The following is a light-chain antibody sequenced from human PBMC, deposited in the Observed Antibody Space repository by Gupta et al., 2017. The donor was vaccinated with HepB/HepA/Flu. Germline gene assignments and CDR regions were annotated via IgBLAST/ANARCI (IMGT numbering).Light chain of an antibody. CDR3: QAWDSSTPWV. Sequence: SFALTQPPAVSVSPGQTASITCSGDKLGEKYACWYQQKPGQSPVLVIYQDNKRPSGIPERFSGSNSGNTAILTXSXTQAMDXADYYCQAWDSSTPWVFGGGTKLTVL. CDR2: QDN. CDR1: KLGEKY. J-gene: IGLJ3*02. V-gene: IGLV3-1*01.